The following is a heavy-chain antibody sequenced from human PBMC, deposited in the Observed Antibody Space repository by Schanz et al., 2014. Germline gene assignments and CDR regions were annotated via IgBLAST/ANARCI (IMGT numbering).Heavy chain of an antibody. D-gene: IGHD3-3*01. CDR1: GFNFGDYY. CDR2: IKQDESER. Sequence: DVQLVESGGGLVQSGGSLRLSCAASGFNFGDYYMTWVRQAPGKGLESVANIKQDESERSYVDSVKGRFTISRDNAKNSLYLQMNSLRAEDTAVYYCARDKGGYYPFDYWGQGTLVTVSS. V-gene: IGHV3-7*01. CDR3: ARDKGGYYPFDY. J-gene: IGHJ4*02.